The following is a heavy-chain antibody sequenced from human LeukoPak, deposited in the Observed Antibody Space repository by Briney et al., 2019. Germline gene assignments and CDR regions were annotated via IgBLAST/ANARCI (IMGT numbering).Heavy chain of an antibody. CDR1: GGSFSGYY. J-gene: IGHJ5*02. CDR3: AAGPRGWFDP. CDR2: INHSGST. V-gene: IGHV4-34*01. D-gene: IGHD6-25*01. Sequence: SETLSLTCAVYGGSFSGYYWSWIRQPPGKGLEWIGEINHSGSTNYNPSLKSRVTISVDTSKNQLSLKLSSVTAADTAVYYCAAGPRGWFDPWGQGTLVTVSS.